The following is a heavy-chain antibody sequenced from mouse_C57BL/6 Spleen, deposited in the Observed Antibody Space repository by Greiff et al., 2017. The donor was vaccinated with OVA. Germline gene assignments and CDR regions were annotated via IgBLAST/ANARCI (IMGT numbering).Heavy chain of an antibody. Sequence: QVQLQQPGAELVKPGASVKLSCKASGYTFTSYWMQWVKQRPGQGLEWIGEIDPSDSYTNYNQKFKGKATLTVDTSSSTAYMQLSSLTSEDSAVYYCARRSNYYAMDYWGQGTSVTVSS. CDR3: ARRSNYYAMDY. V-gene: IGHV1-50*01. CDR1: GYTFTSYW. CDR2: IDPSDSYT. D-gene: IGHD2-5*01. J-gene: IGHJ4*01.